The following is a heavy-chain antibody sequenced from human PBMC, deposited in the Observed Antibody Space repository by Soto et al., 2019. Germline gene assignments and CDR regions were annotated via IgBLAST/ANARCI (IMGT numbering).Heavy chain of an antibody. CDR3: ARGSNHFDY. V-gene: IGHV3-74*01. CDR2: INSDGNST. J-gene: IGHJ4*02. Sequence: GGSLRLSCAASGFTFSPFWMHWVRQVPGKGPVWVSRINSDGNSTTYADSVKGRFTISRDNAKNTLYLQMNSLRAEDTAVYYCARGSNHFDYWGQGTLVTVSS. D-gene: IGHD4-4*01. CDR1: GFTFSPFW.